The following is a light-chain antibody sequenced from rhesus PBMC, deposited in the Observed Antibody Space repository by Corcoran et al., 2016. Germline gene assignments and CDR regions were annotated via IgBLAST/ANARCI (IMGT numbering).Light chain of an antibody. V-gene: IGKV2-104*02. J-gene: IGKJ4*01. CDR3: MQALEFPPT. CDR2: EVS. CDR1: QRLLASEDGNTY. Sequence: DIVMTQTPLSLPVTPGEPASMSCRSSQRLLASEDGNTYLDWYLQKPGKSPQLLIYEVSNRASGVPDRFSGSGPDTDFTLKISRVEAEDIWVYYCMQALEFPPTFGGGTKVEIE.